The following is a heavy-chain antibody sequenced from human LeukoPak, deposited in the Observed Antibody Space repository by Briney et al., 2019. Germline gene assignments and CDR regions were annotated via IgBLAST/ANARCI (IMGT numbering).Heavy chain of an antibody. V-gene: IGHV4-59*01. J-gene: IGHJ5*02. Sequence: SETLSLTCTVSGGSISSYYWSWIRQPPGKGLEWIGYIYYSGSTSYNPSLKSRVTISVDTSKNQFSLKLSSVTAADTAVYYCARGSIAAAEGSLWFDPWGQGTLVTVSS. CDR1: GGSISSYY. CDR2: IYYSGST. D-gene: IGHD6-13*01. CDR3: ARGSIAAAEGSLWFDP.